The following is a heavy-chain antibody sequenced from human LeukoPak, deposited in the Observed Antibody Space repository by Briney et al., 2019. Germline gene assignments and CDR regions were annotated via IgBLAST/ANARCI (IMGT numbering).Heavy chain of an antibody. Sequence: PSETLSLTCTVSGGSISSYYWSWIRQPPGKGLEWIGYIYYSGSTNYNPSLKSRVTISVDTSKNQFSLKLSSVTAADTAVYYCARLGIAAAGTRWFDPWGQGTLVTVSS. J-gene: IGHJ5*02. CDR3: ARLGIAAAGTRWFDP. D-gene: IGHD6-13*01. V-gene: IGHV4-59*08. CDR2: IYYSGST. CDR1: GGSISSYY.